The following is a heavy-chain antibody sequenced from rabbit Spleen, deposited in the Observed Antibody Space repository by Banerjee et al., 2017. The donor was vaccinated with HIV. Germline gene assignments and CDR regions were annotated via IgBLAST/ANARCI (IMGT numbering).Heavy chain of an antibody. CDR3: ARDTGTSFSTYGMDL. D-gene: IGHD8-1*01. CDR1: GVSLNDKDV. J-gene: IGHJ6*01. Sequence: QEQLVESGGGLVKPEGSLTLTCKASGVSLNDKDVMCWVRQAPGKGLEWIACVYAGSSGSTYSATWAKGRFTISKTSSTTVTLQMTSLTAADTATYFCARDTGTSFSTYGMDLWGPGTLVTVS. V-gene: IGHV1S45*01. CDR2: VYAGSSGST.